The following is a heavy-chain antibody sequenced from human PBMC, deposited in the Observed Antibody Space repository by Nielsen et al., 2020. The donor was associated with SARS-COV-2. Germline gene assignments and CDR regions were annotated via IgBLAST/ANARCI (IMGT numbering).Heavy chain of an antibody. CDR3: ARLLRQIAAAGTTGAFDI. J-gene: IGHJ3*02. CDR1: GYTFTSYG. Sequence: ASVKVSCKASGYTFTSYGISWVRQAPGQGLEWMGWISAYNGNTNYAQKLQGRVTMTTDTSTSTAYMELRSLRSDDTVVYYCARLLRQIAAAGTTGAFDIWGQGTMVTVSS. V-gene: IGHV1-18*04. CDR2: ISAYNGNT. D-gene: IGHD6-13*01.